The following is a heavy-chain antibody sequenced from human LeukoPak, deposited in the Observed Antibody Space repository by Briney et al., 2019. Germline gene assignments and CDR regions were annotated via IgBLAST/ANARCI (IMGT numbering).Heavy chain of an antibody. J-gene: IGHJ4*02. CDR2: IYYSGCT. V-gene: IGHV4-59*01. CDR3: ARAARTDTTVDY. D-gene: IGHD1-14*01. Sequence: PSETLSLTCTVSGGSISSYYWSWIRQPPGKGLEWIGYIYYSGCTNYNPSLKSRVTISVDTSKNQFSLKLSSVTAADTAVYYCARAARTDTTVDYWGQGTLVTVSS. CDR1: GGSISSYY.